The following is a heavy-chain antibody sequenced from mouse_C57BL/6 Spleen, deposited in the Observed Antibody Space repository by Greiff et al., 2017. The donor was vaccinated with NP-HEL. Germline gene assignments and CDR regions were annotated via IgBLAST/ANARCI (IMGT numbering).Heavy chain of an antibody. Sequence: VKLVESGAELARPGASVKLSCKASGYTFTSYGISWVKQRTGQGLEWIGEIYPRSGNTYYNEKFKGKATLTADKSSSTAYMELRSLTSEDSAVYFCARDYYSNPRSDYWGQGTTLTVSS. CDR2: IYPRSGNT. D-gene: IGHD2-5*01. CDR3: ARDYYSNPRSDY. V-gene: IGHV1-81*01. J-gene: IGHJ2*01. CDR1: GYTFTSYG.